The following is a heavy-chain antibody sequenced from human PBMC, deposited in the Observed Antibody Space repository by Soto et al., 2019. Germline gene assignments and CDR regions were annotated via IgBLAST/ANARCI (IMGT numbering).Heavy chain of an antibody. Sequence: EVQLVESGGGLVQPGGSLRLSCAATGFIVSDSYMSWVRQAPGKGLEWVSLIFTVGTTYYADSVKGRFTISRENSKNTLYRQMNSLSPDASAVDYCARGAVGTTSGGKGTLVTVSS. D-gene: IGHD1-1*01. J-gene: IGHJ4*02. V-gene: IGHV3-66*01. CDR2: IFTVGTT. CDR1: GFIVSDSY. CDR3: ARGAVGTTS.